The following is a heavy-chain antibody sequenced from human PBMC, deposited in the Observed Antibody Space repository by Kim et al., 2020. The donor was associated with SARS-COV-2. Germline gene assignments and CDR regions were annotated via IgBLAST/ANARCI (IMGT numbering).Heavy chain of an antibody. D-gene: IGHD2-2*02. Sequence: SETLSLTCTVSGGSISSSSYYWGWIRQPPGKGLEWIGSIYYSGSTYYNPSLKSRVTISVDTSKNQFSLKLSSVTAADTAVYYCARHDCSSTSCYKYYYYYGMDVWGQGTTVTVSS. V-gene: IGHV4-39*01. CDR1: GGSISSSSYY. CDR2: IYYSGST. CDR3: ARHDCSSTSCYKYYYYYGMDV. J-gene: IGHJ6*02.